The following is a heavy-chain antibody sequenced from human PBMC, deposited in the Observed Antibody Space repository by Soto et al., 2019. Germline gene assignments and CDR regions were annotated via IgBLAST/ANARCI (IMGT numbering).Heavy chain of an antibody. Sequence: ASVKVSCKASGYTFTSYAMHWVRQAPGQRLEWVGWINAGNGNTKYSQKFQGRVTITRDTSASTAYMELSSLRSEDTAVYYCARVGGCSSTRCTYYYYYYGMDVWGQGTTVTVSS. CDR2: INAGNGNT. V-gene: IGHV1-3*01. CDR1: GYTFTSYA. J-gene: IGHJ6*02. D-gene: IGHD2-2*01. CDR3: ARVGGCSSTRCTYYYYYYGMDV.